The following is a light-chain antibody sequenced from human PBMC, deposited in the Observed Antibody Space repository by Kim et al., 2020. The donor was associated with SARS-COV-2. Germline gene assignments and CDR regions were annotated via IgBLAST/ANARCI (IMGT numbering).Light chain of an antibody. CDR2: RNN. V-gene: IGLV1-47*01. J-gene: IGLJ3*02. CDR3: AAWDYRLSGQGV. Sequence: QRVTIACAGSSANGRSNYVYWYQQLPVSAPNLLIYRNNQRPSGVPYRFSSSKSGTSPSLAISGLRSEDEADYYCAAWDYRLSGQGVFGGGTQLTVL. CDR1: SANGRSNY.